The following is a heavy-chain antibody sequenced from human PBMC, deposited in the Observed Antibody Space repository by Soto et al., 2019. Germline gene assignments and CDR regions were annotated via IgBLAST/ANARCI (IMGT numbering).Heavy chain of an antibody. D-gene: IGHD3-9*01. CDR1: GLTFSSYG. CDR3: AKDYDILTGYFDY. V-gene: IGHV3-30*18. Sequence: QVQLVESGGGVVQPGRSLRLSCAASGLTFSSYGMHWVRQAPGKGLEWVAVISYDGSNKYYADSVKGRFTISRDNSKNTLYLQMNSLRAEDTAVYYCAKDYDILTGYFDYWGQGTLVTVSS. CDR2: ISYDGSNK. J-gene: IGHJ4*02.